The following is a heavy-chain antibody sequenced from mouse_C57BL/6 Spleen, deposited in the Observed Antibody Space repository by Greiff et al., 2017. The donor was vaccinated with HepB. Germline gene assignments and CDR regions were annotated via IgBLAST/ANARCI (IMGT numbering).Heavy chain of an antibody. Sequence: VQLQQSGAELVKPGASVKMSCKASGYTFTSYWITWVKQRPGQGLEWIGDIYPGSGSTNYNEKFKSKATLTVDTSSSTAYMQLSSLTSADSAVYYCARDGLYDYDAWFAYWGQGTLVTVSA. CDR3: ARDGLYDYDAWFAY. CDR1: GYTFTSYW. CDR2: IYPGSGST. D-gene: IGHD2-4*01. V-gene: IGHV1-55*01. J-gene: IGHJ3*01.